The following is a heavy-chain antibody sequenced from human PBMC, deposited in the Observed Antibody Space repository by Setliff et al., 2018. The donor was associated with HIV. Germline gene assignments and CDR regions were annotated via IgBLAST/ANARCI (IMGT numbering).Heavy chain of an antibody. CDR2: IYSTGST. V-gene: IGHV4-59*11. CDR3: AKGAGFYGDYTFDY. D-gene: IGHD4-17*01. Sequence: KTSETLSLTCTVSGASNTSHYWSWIRQSPGRELEWIGYIYSTGSTNYNPSLQSRVSISMDASKNKFSLKVTSVTSADTAVYYCAKGAGFYGDYTFDYWGQGNLVTVSS. J-gene: IGHJ4*02. CDR1: GASNTSHY.